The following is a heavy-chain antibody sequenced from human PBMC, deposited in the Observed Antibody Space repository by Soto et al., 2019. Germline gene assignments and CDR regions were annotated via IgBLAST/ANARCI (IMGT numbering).Heavy chain of an antibody. J-gene: IGHJ6*02. CDR3: ARQDTAMVRWDYYYGMDV. CDR2: IYYSGST. Sequence: QLQLQESGPGLVKPSETLSLTCSVSGCSIISSTHYWGWIRQPPGKGLEWIGSIYYSGSTYYNPSLKSRVTISIDTSKNQFSLKLSSVTDADTAVYYCARQDTAMVRWDYYYGMDVWGQGSTVTVSS. CDR1: GCSIISSTHY. V-gene: IGHV4-39*01. D-gene: IGHD5-18*01.